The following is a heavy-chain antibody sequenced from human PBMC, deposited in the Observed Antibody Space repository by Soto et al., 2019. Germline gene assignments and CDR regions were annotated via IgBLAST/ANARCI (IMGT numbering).Heavy chain of an antibody. CDR1: GYTFTSYD. J-gene: IGHJ4*02. D-gene: IGHD3-22*01. V-gene: IGHV1-8*01. CDR2: MNPNSGNT. CDR3: ARGGDSSGYFLGGY. Sequence: GASVKVSCKASGYTFTSYDINWVRQATGQGLEWMGWMNPNSGNTGYAQKFQGRVTMTRNTSISTAYMELSSLRSEDTAVYYCARGGDSSGYFLGGYWGQGTLVTVSS.